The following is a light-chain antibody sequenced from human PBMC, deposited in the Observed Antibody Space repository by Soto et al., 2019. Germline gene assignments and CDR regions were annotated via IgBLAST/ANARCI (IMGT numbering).Light chain of an antibody. V-gene: IGLV2-23*02. CDR2: EVS. CDR1: GSYNF. Sequence: QSVVTQPGSVSGAPGQSITISGTVGSYNFVSWYQQHPGKAPKVLIYEVSKRPSGVSDRFSGSKSGNTASLTISGLQAEDEADYYCCSDAGRSTYVFVTGTKVTVL. CDR3: CSDAGRSTYV. J-gene: IGLJ1*01.